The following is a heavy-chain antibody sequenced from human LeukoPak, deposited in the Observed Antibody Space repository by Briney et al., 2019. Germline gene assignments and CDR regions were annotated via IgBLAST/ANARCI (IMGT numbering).Heavy chain of an antibody. CDR3: ARDPVTTIFGVVTTSYFDY. D-gene: IGHD3-3*01. CDR2: IWYDGSNK. Sequence: GGSLRLSCAASGFTFSSYGVHWVRQAPGKGLEWVAVIWYDGSNKYYADSVKGRFTISRDNSKNTLYLQMNSLRAEDTAVYYCARDPVTTIFGVVTTSYFDYWGQGTLVTVSS. J-gene: IGHJ4*02. V-gene: IGHV3-33*01. CDR1: GFTFSSYG.